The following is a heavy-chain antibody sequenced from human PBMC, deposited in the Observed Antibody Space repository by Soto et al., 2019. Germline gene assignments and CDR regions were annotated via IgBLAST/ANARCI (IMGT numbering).Heavy chain of an antibody. J-gene: IGHJ6*02. CDR2: ISGSGGST. CDR3: AKDQGTTGNYYYYYGMDV. D-gene: IGHD4-17*01. V-gene: IGHV3-23*01. Sequence: ESGGGLVQPGGSLRLSCAASGFTFSSYAMSWVRQAPGKGLEWVSAISGSGGSTYYAGSVKGRFTISRDNSKNTLYLQMNSLRAEDTAVYYCAKDQGTTGNYYYYYGMDVWGQGTTVTVSS. CDR1: GFTFSSYA.